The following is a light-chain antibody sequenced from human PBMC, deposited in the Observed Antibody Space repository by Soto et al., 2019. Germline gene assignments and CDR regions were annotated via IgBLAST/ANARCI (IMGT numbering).Light chain of an antibody. CDR3: LQDDSYPLT. J-gene: IGKJ1*01. V-gene: IGKV1-6*01. CDR2: AAS. Sequence: AVQMTQSPSSLSASVGDRVTITCRASQDIRNDLGWYQQKPGKAPNLLIYAASSLESGVPSRFSGSGSDTDFTLTISSLQPEDFATYYCLQDDSYPLTFGQGTKVEIK. CDR1: QDIRND.